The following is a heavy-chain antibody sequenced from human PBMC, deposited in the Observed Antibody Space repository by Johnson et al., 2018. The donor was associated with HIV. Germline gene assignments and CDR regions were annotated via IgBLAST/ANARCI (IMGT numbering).Heavy chain of an antibody. V-gene: IGHV3-74*03. CDR3: ASCITPDAFDI. D-gene: IGHD3-10*01. CDR1: GFTLSSYW. J-gene: IGHJ3*02. Sequence: VQLMESGGGLVQPGGSLRLSCAASGFTLSSYWMHWVRQAPGKGLVCVSRINSYRSSTTYADSVKVRFTISRDNSKNTLYLQMNSLRAEDTAVYYCASCITPDAFDIWGQGTMVTVSS. CDR2: INSYRSST.